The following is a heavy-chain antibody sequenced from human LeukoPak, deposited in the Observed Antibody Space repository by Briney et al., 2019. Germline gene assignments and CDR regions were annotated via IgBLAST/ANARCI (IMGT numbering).Heavy chain of an antibody. J-gene: IGHJ3*02. CDR1: GGSIRSSNW. Sequence: SETLSLTCAVSGGSIRSSNWWSWVRQPPGKGLEWIGEIYHSGSTNYNPSLKSRVTISVDKSKNQFSLKLSSVTAADTAVYYCAVGGVYLRGGAEAFDIWGQGTMVTVSS. CDR2: IYHSGST. CDR3: AVGGVYLRGGAEAFDI. V-gene: IGHV4-4*02. D-gene: IGHD3-10*01.